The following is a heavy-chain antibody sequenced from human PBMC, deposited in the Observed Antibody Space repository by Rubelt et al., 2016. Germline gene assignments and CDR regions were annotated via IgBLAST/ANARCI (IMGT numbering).Heavy chain of an antibody. CDR3: VRDEYGVGGDP. CDR2: ITASGGAS. V-gene: IGHV3-48*03. J-gene: IGHJ5*02. D-gene: IGHD2/OR15-2a*01. CDR1: GFSFNIYE. Sequence: EVQLVESGGGLVQPGGSLRLSCAASGFSFNIYEMNWVRQAPGKGLELVSYITASGGASYYACGGEGALTGARANPKNLLYLQMNNVTDDDTALYYCVRDEYGVGGDPWGQGTLVTVSS.